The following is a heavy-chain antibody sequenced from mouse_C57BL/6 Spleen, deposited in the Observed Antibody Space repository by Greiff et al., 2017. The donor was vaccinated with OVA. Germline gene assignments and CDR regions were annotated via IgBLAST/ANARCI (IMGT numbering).Heavy chain of an antibody. CDR2: ISSGSSTI. V-gene: IGHV5-17*01. Sequence: EVQLVESGGGLVKPGGSLKLSCAASGFTFSDYGMHWVRQAPEKGLEWVAYISSGSSTIYYADTVKGRFTISRDNAKNTLFLQMTSLRSEDTAMYYCASSPPANYDYDDGFDYWGQGTTLTVSS. CDR3: ASSPPANYDYDDGFDY. CDR1: GFTFSDYG. J-gene: IGHJ2*01. D-gene: IGHD2-4*01.